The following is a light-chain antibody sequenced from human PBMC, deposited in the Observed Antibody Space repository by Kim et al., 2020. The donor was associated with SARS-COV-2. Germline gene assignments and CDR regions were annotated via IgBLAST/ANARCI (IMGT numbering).Light chain of an antibody. V-gene: IGLV2-14*03. CDR3: SSYTSISTLV. J-gene: IGLJ1*01. CDR1: SSDVGGYNY. Sequence: GQSITIPCTGTSSDVGGYNYVSWYQQHPGKAPKLMIYDVSNRPSGVSNRFSGSKSGNTASLTISGLQAEDEADYYCSSYTSISTLVFGTGTKVTVL. CDR2: DVS.